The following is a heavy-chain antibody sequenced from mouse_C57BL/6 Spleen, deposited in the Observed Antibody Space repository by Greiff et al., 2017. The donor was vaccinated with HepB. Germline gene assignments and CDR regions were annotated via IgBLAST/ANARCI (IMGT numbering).Heavy chain of an antibody. CDR1: GYAFSSSW. CDR2: IYPGDGDT. V-gene: IGHV1-82*01. Sequence: VQLQESGPELVKPGASVKISCKASGYAFSSSWMNWVKQRPGTGLEWIGRIYPGDGDTNYKGKCKGKATLTADKSSCTAYLQISSLTSEDSAVYFCARVWDVGGAMDYWGQGTSVTVSS. CDR3: ARVWDVGGAMDY. D-gene: IGHD4-1*01. J-gene: IGHJ4*01.